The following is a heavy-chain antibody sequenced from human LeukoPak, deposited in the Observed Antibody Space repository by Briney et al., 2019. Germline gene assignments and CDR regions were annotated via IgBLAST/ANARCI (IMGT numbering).Heavy chain of an antibody. J-gene: IGHJ4*02. Sequence: SETLSLTCTVSGGSISSSSYYWGWIRRPPGKGLEWIGSIYYSGSTYYNPSLKSRVTISVDTSKNQFSLKLSSVTAADTAVYYCARAESTLSGYDSAFDYWGQGTLVTVSS. CDR2: IYYSGST. CDR1: GGSISSSSYY. V-gene: IGHV4-39*01. D-gene: IGHD5-12*01. CDR3: ARAESTLSGYDSAFDY.